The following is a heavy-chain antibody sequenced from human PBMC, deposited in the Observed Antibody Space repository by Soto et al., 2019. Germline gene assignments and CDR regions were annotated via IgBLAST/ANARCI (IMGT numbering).Heavy chain of an antibody. Sequence: GSLRLSCVAAGITLSRDWMTWVRQAPGEGLEWVASINPDGTVEHYLDSVKGRFTIYRDNTRNSLYLQANSLRAEDTAMYFCAKLLNGVTALDYWGQGSQVTVSS. CDR3: AKLLNGVTALDY. CDR1: GITLSRDW. CDR2: INPDGTVE. V-gene: IGHV3-7*01. D-gene: IGHD2-21*02. J-gene: IGHJ4*02.